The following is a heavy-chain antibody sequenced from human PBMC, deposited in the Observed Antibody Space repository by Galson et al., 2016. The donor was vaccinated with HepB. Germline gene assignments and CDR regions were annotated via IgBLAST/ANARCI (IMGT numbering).Heavy chain of an antibody. CDR3: ARDGRDYTGSYYPPFDY. CDR1: GYAFLSFG. J-gene: IGHJ4*02. D-gene: IGHD1-26*01. Sequence: SVKVSCKASGYAFLSFGITWVRQAPGQRLEWLGWISAYHGKTNYAQKFQGRVTMTTNPSTSTTYMDLRSLISDDTAVYYCARDGRDYTGSYYPPFDYWGQGTLVTVSS. V-gene: IGHV1-18*01. CDR2: ISAYHGKT.